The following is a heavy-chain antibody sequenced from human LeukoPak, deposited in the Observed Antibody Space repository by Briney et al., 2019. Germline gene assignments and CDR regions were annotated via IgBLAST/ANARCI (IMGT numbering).Heavy chain of an antibody. D-gene: IGHD6-13*01. J-gene: IGHJ3*01. CDR3: AKEVATSGAGVFDV. CDR1: GFIFSSYN. CDR2: IIGSGDST. V-gene: IGHV3-23*01. Sequence: GGSLRLSCAASGFIFSSYNMHWVRQAPGKGREWVSAIIGSGDSTYDADSVKGRFTISRDNSENTLYLQMNSLRAEDTAVYYCAKEVATSGAGVFDVWGQGTMVTVSS.